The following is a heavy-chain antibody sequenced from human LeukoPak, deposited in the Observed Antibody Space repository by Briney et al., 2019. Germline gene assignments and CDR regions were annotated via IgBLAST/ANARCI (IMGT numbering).Heavy chain of an antibody. Sequence: GGSLRLSCAASGFTFDDYAMHWVRQAPGKGLEWVSGISWNSGSIGYADSVKGRFTISRDNAKNSLYLQMNSLRAEDMALYYCAKGCYDFWSGYLCYWGQGTLVTVSS. D-gene: IGHD3-3*01. CDR1: GFTFDDYA. J-gene: IGHJ4*02. V-gene: IGHV3-9*03. CDR2: ISWNSGSI. CDR3: AKGCYDFWSGYLCY.